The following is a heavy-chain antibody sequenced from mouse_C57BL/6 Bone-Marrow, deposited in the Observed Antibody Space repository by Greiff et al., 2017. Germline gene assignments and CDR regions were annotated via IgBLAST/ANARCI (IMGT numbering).Heavy chain of an antibody. CDR2: IHPNSGST. Sequence: QVQLQQSGAELVKPGASVKLSCKASGYTFTSFWMHWVQQRPGQGLEWIGMIHPNSGSTNYNEKFKSQATLTVDKSTSTTYMQLSSLTSEESAVYCCERVYGCRRGAMDYWGQGTSVTVSS. V-gene: IGHV1-64*01. CDR1: GYTFTSFW. CDR3: ERVYGCRRGAMDY. D-gene: IGHD2-2*01. J-gene: IGHJ4*01.